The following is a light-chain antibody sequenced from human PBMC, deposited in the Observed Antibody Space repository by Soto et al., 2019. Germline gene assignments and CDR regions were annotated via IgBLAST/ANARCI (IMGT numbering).Light chain of an antibody. CDR1: QGISHY. J-gene: IGKJ4*01. Sequence: DIQMTQSPSAMSASVGDRVTITCRASQGISHYLAWFQQRPGQVPKRLIYGASTLHSGVPPRFSGSASETDFTFTLTITNLQPEDFATYYCHQASSFPLTFGGGTKVDIK. CDR2: GAS. V-gene: IGKV1-17*03. CDR3: HQASSFPLT.